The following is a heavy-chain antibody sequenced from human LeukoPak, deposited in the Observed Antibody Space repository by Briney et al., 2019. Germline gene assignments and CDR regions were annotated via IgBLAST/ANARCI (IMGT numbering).Heavy chain of an antibody. D-gene: IGHD3-10*02. CDR3: AKDDYYYVLFYFDY. V-gene: IGHV3-15*01. CDR2: IKSKTDGGTT. Sequence: AGSLRLSCAASGITFNNAWMSWLRQAPGKGLEWVGRIKSKTDGGTTDYAARVKGRFTISRDDSKNTLYLQMNSLKTEDTAVYYCAKDDYYYVLFYFDYWGQGTLVTVSS. J-gene: IGHJ4*02. CDR1: GITFNNAW.